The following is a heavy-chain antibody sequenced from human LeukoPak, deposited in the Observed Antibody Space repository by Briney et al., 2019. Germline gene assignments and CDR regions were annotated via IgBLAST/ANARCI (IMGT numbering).Heavy chain of an antibody. CDR2: ISYDGSNK. J-gene: IGHJ4*02. D-gene: IGHD3-10*01. Sequence: GGSLRLSCAASGFTFSSYGMHWVRQAPGKGLEWVAVISYDGSNKYYADSVKGRFTISRDNSKNTLYLQMNSLRAEDTAVYYCAMIRVGYWGQGTLVTVSS. V-gene: IGHV3-30*03. CDR3: AMIRVGY. CDR1: GFTFSSYG.